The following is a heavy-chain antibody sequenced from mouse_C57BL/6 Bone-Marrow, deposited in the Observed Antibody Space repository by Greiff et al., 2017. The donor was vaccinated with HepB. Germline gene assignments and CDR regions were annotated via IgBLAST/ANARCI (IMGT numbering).Heavy chain of an antibody. J-gene: IGHJ2*01. V-gene: IGHV5-4*01. D-gene: IGHD1-2*01. Sequence: EVHLVESGGGLVKPGGSLKLSCAASGFTFSSYAMSWVRQTPEKRLEWVATISDGGSYTYYPDNVKGRFTISRDNAKNNLYLQMSHLKSEDTAMYYCARAPTALDYWGQGTTLTVSS. CDR2: ISDGGSYT. CDR3: ARAPTALDY. CDR1: GFTFSSYA.